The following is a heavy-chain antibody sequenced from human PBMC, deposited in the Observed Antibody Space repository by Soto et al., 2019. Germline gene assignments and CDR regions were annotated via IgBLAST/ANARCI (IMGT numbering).Heavy chain of an antibody. J-gene: IGHJ4*02. V-gene: IGHV3-30*18. Sequence: GGSLRLSCAASGFTFSSYGMHWVRQAPGKGLEWVAVISYDGSNKYYADSVKGRFTISRDNSKNTLYLQMNSLRAEDTAVYYCAKDTDIVVVVAATHGFDYWGQGTLVTVSS. CDR1: GFTFSSYG. CDR3: AKDTDIVVVVAATHGFDY. CDR2: ISYDGSNK. D-gene: IGHD2-15*01.